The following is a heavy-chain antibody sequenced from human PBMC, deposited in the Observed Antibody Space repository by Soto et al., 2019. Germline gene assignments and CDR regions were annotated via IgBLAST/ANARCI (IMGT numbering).Heavy chain of an antibody. CDR2: IYYSGST. J-gene: IGHJ6*02. CDR1: GGSISSYY. Sequence: SETLSLTCTVSGGSISSYYWSWIRQPPGKGLEWIGYIYYSGSTNYNPSLKSRVTISVDTSKNQFSLKLSSVTAADTAVYYCARSMGYPYYYYYYGMDVWGQGTTVTVSS. CDR3: ARSMGYPYYYYYYGMDV. V-gene: IGHV4-59*01. D-gene: IGHD2-15*01.